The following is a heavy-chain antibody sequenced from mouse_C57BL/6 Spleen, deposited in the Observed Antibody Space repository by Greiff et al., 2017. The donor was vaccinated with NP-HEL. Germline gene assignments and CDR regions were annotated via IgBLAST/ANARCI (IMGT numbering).Heavy chain of an antibody. CDR2: IYPRSGNT. CDR3: AMGYYGSSYAMDY. V-gene: IGHV1-81*01. Sequence: QVQLKQSGAELARPGASVKLSCKASGYTFTSYGISWVKQRTGQGLEWIGEIYPRSGNTYYNEKFKGKATLTADKSSSTAYMELRSLTSEDSAVYFCAMGYYGSSYAMDYWGQGTSVTVSS. D-gene: IGHD1-1*01. CDR1: GYTFTSYG. J-gene: IGHJ4*01.